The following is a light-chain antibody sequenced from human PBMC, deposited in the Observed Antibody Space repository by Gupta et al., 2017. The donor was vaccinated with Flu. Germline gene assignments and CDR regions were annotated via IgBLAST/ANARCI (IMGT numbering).Light chain of an antibody. V-gene: IGKV1-39*01. Sequence: DILMTQSPSSLSASVGDRVTITCRASQSISSYLNWYQQKPGKAPKLLIYAASSLQSGVPSRFSGSGSGTEFTLTISSLQPEDFATYYCQQGYSTPITFGQGTRLEIK. CDR1: QSISSY. CDR2: AAS. J-gene: IGKJ5*01. CDR3: QQGYSTPIT.